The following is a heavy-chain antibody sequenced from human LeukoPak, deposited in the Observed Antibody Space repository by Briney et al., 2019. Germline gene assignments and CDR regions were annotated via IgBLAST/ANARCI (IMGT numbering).Heavy chain of an antibody. CDR2: INPNSGGT. J-gene: IGHJ3*02. V-gene: IGHV1-2*02. Sequence: GASVKVSCKASGYTSTGYYIHWVRQAPGQGLEWMGWINPNSGGTNYAQKFQGRVTMTRDTSISTAYMELSRLRSDDTAVYYCARETATVTTAFDIWGQGTMVTVSS. D-gene: IGHD4-11*01. CDR1: GYTSTGYY. CDR3: ARETATVTTAFDI.